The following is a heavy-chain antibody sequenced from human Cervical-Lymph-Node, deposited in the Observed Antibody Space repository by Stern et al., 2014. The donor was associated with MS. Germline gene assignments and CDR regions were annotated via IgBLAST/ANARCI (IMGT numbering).Heavy chain of an antibody. CDR2: IIPMSGKT. CDR3: ASSYSGWDNPYHFYGMDV. D-gene: IGHD6-19*01. V-gene: IGHV1-69*01. Sequence: VHLVESGAEVKKPGSSVKVSCKAYGGVFSRYAFSWVRQAAGQGLEWMGGIIPMSGKTNYAQKFQGRVKVIADEATSTAYMELSSLRSEDAAVYYCASSYSGWDNPYHFYGMDVWGQGTAVTVSS. CDR1: GGVFSRYA. J-gene: IGHJ6*02.